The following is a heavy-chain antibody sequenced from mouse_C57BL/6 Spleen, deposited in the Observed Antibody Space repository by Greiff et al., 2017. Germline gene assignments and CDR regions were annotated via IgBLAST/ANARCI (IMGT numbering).Heavy chain of an antibody. V-gene: IGHV1-47*01. CDR3: ARGNDEYDDYAMDY. D-gene: IGHD2-4*01. Sequence: VQLQQSGAELVKPGASVTMSCKASGYTFTTYPIEWMKQNHGKSLEWIGNFHPYNDDTKYNEKFKGKATLTVEKSSSTVYLELSRLTSGDSAVYYCARGNDEYDDYAMDYWGQGTSVTVSS. J-gene: IGHJ4*01. CDR1: GYTFTTYP. CDR2: FHPYNDDT.